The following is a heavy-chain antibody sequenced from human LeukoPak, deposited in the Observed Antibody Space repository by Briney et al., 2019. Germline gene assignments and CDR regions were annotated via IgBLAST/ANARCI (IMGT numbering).Heavy chain of an antibody. CDR1: GYTFTSYG. D-gene: IGHD2-2*02. CDR2: ISAYNGNT. Sequence: ASVKVFCKASGYTFTSYGISWVRQAPGQGLEWMGWISAYNGNTNYAQKLQGRVTMTTDTSTSTAYMELRSLRSDDTAVYYCARDGPTIVVVPAAIGGSDPWGQGTLVTVSS. J-gene: IGHJ5*02. CDR3: ARDGPTIVVVPAAIGGSDP. V-gene: IGHV1-18*01.